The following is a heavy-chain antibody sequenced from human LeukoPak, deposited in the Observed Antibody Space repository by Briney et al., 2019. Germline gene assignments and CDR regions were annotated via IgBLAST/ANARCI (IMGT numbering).Heavy chain of an antibody. D-gene: IGHD3-16*01. V-gene: IGHV3-30-3*01. Sequence: GGSLRLSCAASGFTFSSYAMHWVRQAPGKGLEWVAVISYDGSNKYYADSVKGRFIISRDNAKSSLYLQMNSLRAEDTAVYYCARDPWGAAAFDIWGQGTMVTVSS. J-gene: IGHJ3*02. CDR2: ISYDGSNK. CDR1: GFTFSSYA. CDR3: ARDPWGAAAFDI.